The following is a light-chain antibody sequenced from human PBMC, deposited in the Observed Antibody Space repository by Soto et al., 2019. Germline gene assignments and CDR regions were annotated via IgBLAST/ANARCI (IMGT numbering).Light chain of an antibody. CDR2: GAS. V-gene: IGKV3-20*01. J-gene: IGKJ1*01. Sequence: ESVCTQSPGTLSLSPVERATLSCRATQNINSNYLAWYQQRPGQAPRLLIYGASSRATGIPDSFSGNGSGTDFTLTISRLEPEDFAVYYCQQYAGSRWTFGQGTKVDIK. CDR3: QQYAGSRWT. CDR1: QNINSNY.